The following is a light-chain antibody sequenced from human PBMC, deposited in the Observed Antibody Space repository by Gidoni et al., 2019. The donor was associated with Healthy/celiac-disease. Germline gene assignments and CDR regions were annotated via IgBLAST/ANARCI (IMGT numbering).Light chain of an antibody. CDR2: KAS. CDR1: QSISSW. J-gene: IGKJ1*01. CDR3: QSME. V-gene: IGKV1-5*03. Sequence: DIQMTQSPSTLSASVGDRVTITCRASQSISSWLAWYQQKPGKAPKLLIYKASSLESGVPSRFSGSGSGTEFTLTISSLQPDDFATYYCQSMEFGQGTKVEIK.